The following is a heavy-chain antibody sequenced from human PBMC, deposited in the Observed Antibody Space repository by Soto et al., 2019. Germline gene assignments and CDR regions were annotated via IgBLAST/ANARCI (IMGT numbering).Heavy chain of an antibody. CDR1: GYTFTGYY. CDR2: INPNSGGT. J-gene: IGHJ6*02. D-gene: IGHD1-26*01. Sequence: GASVKVSCKASGYTFTGYYMHWVRQAPGQGLEWMGWINPNSGGTNYAQKFQGWVTMTRDTSISTAYMELSRLRSDDTAVYYCARGGIRSYYYGMDVWGQGTTVTVSS. V-gene: IGHV1-2*04. CDR3: ARGGIRSYYYGMDV.